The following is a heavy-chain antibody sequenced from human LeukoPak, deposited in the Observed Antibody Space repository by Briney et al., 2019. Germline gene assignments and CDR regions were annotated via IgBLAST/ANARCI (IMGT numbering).Heavy chain of an antibody. J-gene: IGHJ4*02. Sequence: PSETLSLTCTVSGGSISSSSYYWGWIRQPPGKGLEWIGSIYYSGSTYYNPSLKSRVTISVDTSKNQFSLKLSSVTAADTAVYYCARGMVTTHWGQGTLVTVSS. V-gene: IGHV4-39*01. D-gene: IGHD4-17*01. CDR1: GGSISSSSYY. CDR3: ARGMVTTH. CDR2: IYYSGST.